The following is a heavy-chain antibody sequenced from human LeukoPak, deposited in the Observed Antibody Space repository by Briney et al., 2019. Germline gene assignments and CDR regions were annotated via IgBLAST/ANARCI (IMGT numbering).Heavy chain of an antibody. CDR1: GGSISGYY. V-gene: IGHV4-59*08. J-gene: IGHJ4*02. CDR2: IYHNGRT. CDR3: AVAAAGTYDY. D-gene: IGHD6-13*01. Sequence: SETLSLTCSVSGGSISGYYWSWIRQLPGERLEWIGYIYHNGRTTYNPSLESRVTISLDTSKNQFSLKLSSVTAADTAVYYCAVAAAGTYDYWGQGTLVTVSS.